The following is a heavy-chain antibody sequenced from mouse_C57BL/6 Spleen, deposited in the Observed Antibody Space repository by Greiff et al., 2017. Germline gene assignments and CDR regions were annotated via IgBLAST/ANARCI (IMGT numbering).Heavy chain of an antibody. Sequence: QVQLQQPGAELVKPGASVKVSCKASGYTFTSYWMHWVKQRPGQGLEWIGRIHPSASVTNYNQKFKGKATLSVDKSSSTAYMQLSSLTSEDSAVYYCASLTVDYWGQGTTRTVSS. CDR3: ASLTVDY. CDR2: IHPSASVT. D-gene: IGHD4-1*01. J-gene: IGHJ2*01. CDR1: GYTFTSYW. V-gene: IGHV1-74*01.